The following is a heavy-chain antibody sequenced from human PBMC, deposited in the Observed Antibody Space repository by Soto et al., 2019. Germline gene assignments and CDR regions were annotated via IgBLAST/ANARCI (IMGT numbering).Heavy chain of an antibody. J-gene: IGHJ6*03. V-gene: IGHV4-34*01. CDR1: GGSFSDYY. Sequence: SETLSLTCAVYGGSFSDYYWNWIRQPPGKGPEWIGEINHSGSANYNPSLKSRVTISVDTSKNQFSLKLSSVTAADTAVYYCARGGGAYYMDVWDKGTTVTVSS. CDR3: ARGGGAYYMDV. D-gene: IGHD3-16*01. CDR2: INHSGSA.